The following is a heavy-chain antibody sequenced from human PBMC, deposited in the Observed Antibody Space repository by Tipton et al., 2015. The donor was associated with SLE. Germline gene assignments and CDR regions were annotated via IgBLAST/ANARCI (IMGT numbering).Heavy chain of an antibody. V-gene: IGHV3-30*02. D-gene: IGHD1-26*01. CDR1: GFTFSTYG. Sequence: SLRLSCAASGFTFSTYGMHWVRQAPGKGLEWVTFIRYDGSHEQYAESVKGRFTISRDNFKNTLYLEMNSLRAEDTAVYYCAKDLLSGSPFWGQGTLVTVSS. CDR3: AKDLLSGSPF. CDR2: IRYDGSHE. J-gene: IGHJ4*02.